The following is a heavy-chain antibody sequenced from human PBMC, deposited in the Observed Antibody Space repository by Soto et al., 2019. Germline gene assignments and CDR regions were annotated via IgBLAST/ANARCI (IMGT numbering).Heavy chain of an antibody. V-gene: IGHV3-15*07. J-gene: IGHJ4*02. D-gene: IGHD3-22*01. CDR1: GFTFSNAW. Sequence: EVQLVESGGGLVKPGGSLRLSCAASGFTFSNAWMNWVRQAQGKGREWVGRIKSKIDGGTTDYAAPVKGRSTISRDDSKNTLYLQMNSLKTEDTAVYYCTTIPTYYYDTYHFDYWGQGTLVTVSS. CDR2: IKSKIDGGTT. CDR3: TTIPTYYYDTYHFDY.